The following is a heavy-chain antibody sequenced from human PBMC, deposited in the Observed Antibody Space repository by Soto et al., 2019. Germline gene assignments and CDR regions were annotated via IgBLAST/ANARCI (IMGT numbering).Heavy chain of an antibody. V-gene: IGHV3-23*01. CDR1: GFTFNNYA. D-gene: IGHD3-10*01. J-gene: IGHJ4*02. Sequence: EVQLSESGGGLVQPGGSLRLSCAASGFTFNNYAMTWVRRAPGKGLEWVSAISGGGDTTSYADSVKGRFTVSRDGSKNTLYLQMSSLRAEDTALYYCAKGRGGSGSLTPRVDFWGQGTLVTVSS. CDR2: ISGGGDTT. CDR3: AKGRGGSGSLTPRVDF.